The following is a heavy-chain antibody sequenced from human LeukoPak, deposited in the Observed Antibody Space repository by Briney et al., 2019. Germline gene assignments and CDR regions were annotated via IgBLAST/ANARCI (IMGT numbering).Heavy chain of an antibody. Sequence: QSGGSLRLSCAASGFTFSSYAMSWVRQAPGKGLEWVSAISGSGGSTYYADSVKGRFTISRDNSKNTLYLQMNSLRAEDTAVYYCASNNDYGDYGGYWGQGTLVTVSS. CDR3: ASNNDYGDYGGY. CDR2: ISGSGGST. V-gene: IGHV3-23*01. D-gene: IGHD4-17*01. CDR1: GFTFSSYA. J-gene: IGHJ4*02.